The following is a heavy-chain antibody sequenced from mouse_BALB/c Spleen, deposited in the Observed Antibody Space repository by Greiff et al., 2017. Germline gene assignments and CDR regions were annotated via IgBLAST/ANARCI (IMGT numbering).Heavy chain of an antibody. CDR1: GYTFTDYN. V-gene: IGHV1-18*01. CDR2: INPNNGGT. CDR3: AREEITTSFAY. Sequence: VQLQQSGPELVKPGASVKIPCKASGYTFTDYNMDWVKQSHGKSLEWIGDINPNNGGTIYNQKFKGKATLTVDKSSSTAYMELRSLTSEDTAVYYCAREEITTSFAYWGQGTLVTVSA. J-gene: IGHJ3*01. D-gene: IGHD2-4*01.